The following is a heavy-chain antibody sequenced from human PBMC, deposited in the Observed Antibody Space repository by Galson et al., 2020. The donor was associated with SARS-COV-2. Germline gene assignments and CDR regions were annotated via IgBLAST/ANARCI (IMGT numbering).Heavy chain of an antibody. Sequence: GESLKISCKASGYIFTSYVISWVRQAPGQGLEWMGWINPYNGNTNYAQNLRGRVTLTTDTATSAAYMELRSLRSDDTAIYYCARGTISYSSSSAVGYWGQGTLVTVSS. D-gene: IGHD6-6*01. CDR3: ARGTISYSSSSAVGY. CDR2: INPYNGNT. CDR1: GYIFTSYV. V-gene: IGHV1-18*01. J-gene: IGHJ4*02.